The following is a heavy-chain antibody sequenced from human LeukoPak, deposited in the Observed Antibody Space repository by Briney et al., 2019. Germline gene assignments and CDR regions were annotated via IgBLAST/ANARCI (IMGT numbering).Heavy chain of an antibody. V-gene: IGHV3-21*01. CDR2: ISSSSLYI. Sequence: GGSLRLSCAASGFSFTRYSMNWVRQAPGKGLEWVSSISSSSLYIYYADSVKGRFTISRDNAKNSLYLQMNSLRAEDTAVYYCARAPVLRYFDWFGIDAFDIWGQGTMVTVSS. J-gene: IGHJ3*02. CDR1: GFSFTRYS. CDR3: ARAPVLRYFDWFGIDAFDI. D-gene: IGHD3-9*01.